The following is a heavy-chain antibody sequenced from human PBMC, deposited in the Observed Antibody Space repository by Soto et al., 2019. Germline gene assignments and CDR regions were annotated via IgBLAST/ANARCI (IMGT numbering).Heavy chain of an antibody. Sequence: VQLVESGGGLVQPGGSLRLSCAASGITVSNNYMSWVRQAPGKGLEWVSVIYSGGSTYYADSVKGRFTISRDNSKNTVXXXXXXXXXXXXXXYYCARMYDWGQGTLVTVSS. CDR1: GITVSNNY. J-gene: IGHJ4*02. D-gene: IGHD3-10*01. CDR3: ARMYD. CDR2: IYSGGST. V-gene: IGHV3-66*01.